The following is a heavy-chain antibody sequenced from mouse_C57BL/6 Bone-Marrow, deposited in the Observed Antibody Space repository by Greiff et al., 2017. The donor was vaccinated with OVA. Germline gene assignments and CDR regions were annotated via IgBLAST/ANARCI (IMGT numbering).Heavy chain of an antibody. CDR1: GYTFTNYW. D-gene: IGHD1-1*01. J-gene: IGHJ4*01. V-gene: IGHV1-63*01. Sequence: VQLQQSGAELVRPGTSVKMSCKASGYTFTNYWIGWAKQRPGQGLEWIGDIYPGGGDTNYNEKFKGKATLTADKSSSTAYMQLSSLTSEDSAIYYYASRRLLGYSIDYWGQGTSVTVSS. CDR2: IYPGGGDT. CDR3: ASRRLLGYSIDY.